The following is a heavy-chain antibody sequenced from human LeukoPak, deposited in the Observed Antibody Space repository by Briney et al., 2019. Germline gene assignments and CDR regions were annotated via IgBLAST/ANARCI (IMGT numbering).Heavy chain of an antibody. D-gene: IGHD3-22*01. Sequence: SETLSLTCTVSGDSISSYYWSWIRQPPGKGLEWIGSIYHSGSTYYNPSLKSRVTISVDTSKNQFSLKLSSVTAADTAVYYCARSYSDRSGYSPFEYWGQGTLVTVSS. CDR3: ARSYSDRSGYSPFEY. CDR2: IYHSGST. CDR1: GDSISSYY. J-gene: IGHJ4*02. V-gene: IGHV4-38-2*02.